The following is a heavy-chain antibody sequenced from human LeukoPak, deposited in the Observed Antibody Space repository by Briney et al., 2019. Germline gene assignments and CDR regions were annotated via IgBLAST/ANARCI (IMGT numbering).Heavy chain of an antibody. CDR2: INANSGRT. CDR3: ARGFYGSAYCGGDCFFYY. V-gene: IGHV1-2*02. J-gene: IGHJ4*02. D-gene: IGHD2-21*02. CDR1: GYTFTGYY. Sequence: ASVKVSCKASGYTFTGYYMHWVRQAPGQGLEWMGWINANSGRTSYAQKFQGRVTMTRDTSISTAYMELSRLRSDDTAVYYCARGFYGSAYCGGDCFFYYWGQGSLVTVSS.